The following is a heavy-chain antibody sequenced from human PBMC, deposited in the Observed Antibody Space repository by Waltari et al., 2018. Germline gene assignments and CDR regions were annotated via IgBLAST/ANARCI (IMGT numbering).Heavy chain of an antibody. CDR1: GSSLNSVYY. CDR2: NYPTNIP. CDR3: ARQIATSGEWAFDI. J-gene: IGHJ3*02. V-gene: IGHV4-38-2*02. D-gene: IGHD2-8*01. Sequence: QVRLQESGPGLVRPSETLSLSCTVSGSSLNSVYYWGWIRQPPGKGLEWIGSNYPTNIPYYNTSLKSRVTMSIDTSRNQFSLSLNSVTAADTAMYHCARQIATSGEWAFDIWGQGTMVTVAA.